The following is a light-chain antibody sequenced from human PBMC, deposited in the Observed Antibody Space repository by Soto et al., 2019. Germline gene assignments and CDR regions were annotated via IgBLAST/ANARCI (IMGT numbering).Light chain of an antibody. J-gene: IGLJ2*01. Sequence: QSVLTQPPSASGSPEQSVTISCTGTSSDVGGYNYVSWYQQHPGKAPKLMLYEVSKRPSGVPDRFSGSKSGNTASLTVSGLQAEDEADYYCTSYAGSNNVVFGGGTKLTVL. CDR2: EVS. CDR3: TSYAGSNNVV. V-gene: IGLV2-8*01. CDR1: SSDVGGYNY.